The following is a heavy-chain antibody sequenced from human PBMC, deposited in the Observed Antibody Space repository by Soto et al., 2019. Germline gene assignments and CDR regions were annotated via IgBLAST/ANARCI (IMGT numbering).Heavy chain of an antibody. CDR1: GFTFRTSW. J-gene: IGHJ4*02. D-gene: IGHD3-10*01. CDR3: VRGNYGPEY. Sequence: EVQLVESGGGLVQPGGSLRLSCAASGFTFRTSWMYWVRQAPGKGLVWVSRINDDGSTTTYADSVKGRFTISRDNAKNTLFMQMDSLRAEDTGVYYGVRGNYGPEYWGQGTLVTVSS. V-gene: IGHV3-74*03. CDR2: INDDGSTT.